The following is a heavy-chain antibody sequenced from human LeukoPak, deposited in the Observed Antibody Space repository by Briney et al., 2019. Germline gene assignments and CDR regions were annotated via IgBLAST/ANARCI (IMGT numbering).Heavy chain of an antibody. V-gene: IGHV4-59*12. CDR2: IYYSGST. CDR1: GGSISSYY. Sequence: PSETLSLTCTVSGGSISSYYWNWIRQPPGRGLEWIGCIYYSGSTNYNPSLKSRVTISVDTSKNQFSLKLSSVTAADTAVYYCARAAEIVVVPAAPNWGGFDPWGQGTLVTVSS. CDR3: ARAAEIVVVPAAPNWGGFDP. J-gene: IGHJ5*02. D-gene: IGHD2-2*01.